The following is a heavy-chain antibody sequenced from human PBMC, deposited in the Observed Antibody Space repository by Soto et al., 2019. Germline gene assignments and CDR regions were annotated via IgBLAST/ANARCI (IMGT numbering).Heavy chain of an antibody. V-gene: IGHV1-18*01. Sequence: GVSVKLYCNASGYTYSNYGISWVRQAPRQGLEWMGWISAYKGDTKYAQKLQGRVTMTTDTSASTAYMELRSLRSDDTAVYYCARVITIFGVVPDPHDGFDVWGQGTIVTVSS. CDR1: GYTYSNYG. J-gene: IGHJ3*01. CDR3: ARVITIFGVVPDPHDGFDV. D-gene: IGHD3-3*01. CDR2: ISAYKGDT.